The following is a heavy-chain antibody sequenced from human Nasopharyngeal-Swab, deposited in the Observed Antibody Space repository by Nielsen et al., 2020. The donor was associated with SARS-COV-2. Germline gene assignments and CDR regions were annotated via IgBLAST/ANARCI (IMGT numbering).Heavy chain of an antibody. V-gene: IGHV1-46*01. Sequence: WVRQAPGQGLEWMGIINPSGGSTSYAQKFQGRVTMTRDMSTSTVYMELSSLRSEDTAVYYCARGAYYGSGSYFHYYYGMDVWGQGTTVTVSS. CDR2: INPSGGST. CDR3: ARGAYYGSGSYFHYYYGMDV. J-gene: IGHJ6*02. D-gene: IGHD3-10*01.